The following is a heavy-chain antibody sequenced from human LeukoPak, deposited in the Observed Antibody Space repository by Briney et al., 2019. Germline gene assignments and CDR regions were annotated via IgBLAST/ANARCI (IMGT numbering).Heavy chain of an antibody. CDR3: VRNPHIVVVPAARVYYFDY. CDR2: ISSRSSYYI. Sequence: GGSLRLSCAASGFTFNTYSMNWVRQAPGRGLEWVSSISSRSSYYIYYADSVKGRFTISRDNAKNSLYLQMDSLRAEDTAVYYCVRNPHIVVVPAARVYYFDYWGQGTLVTVSS. J-gene: IGHJ4*02. V-gene: IGHV3-21*01. CDR1: GFTFNTYS. D-gene: IGHD2-2*01.